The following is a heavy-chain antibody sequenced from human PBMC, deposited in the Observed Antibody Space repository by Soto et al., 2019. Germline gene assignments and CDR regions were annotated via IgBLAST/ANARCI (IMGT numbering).Heavy chain of an antibody. Sequence: VKVSCKASGYTFTSYGISWVRQAPGQGLEWMGWISAYNGNTNYAQKLQGRVTMTTDTSTSTAYMELRSLRSDDTAVYYCASGALGNYYYYGMDVWGQGTTVTVSS. CDR3: ASGALGNYYYYGMDV. V-gene: IGHV1-18*01. CDR1: GYTFTSYG. D-gene: IGHD4-17*01. J-gene: IGHJ6*02. CDR2: ISAYNGNT.